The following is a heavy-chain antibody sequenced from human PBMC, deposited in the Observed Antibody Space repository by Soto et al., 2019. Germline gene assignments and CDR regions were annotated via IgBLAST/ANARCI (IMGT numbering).Heavy chain of an antibody. V-gene: IGHV3-30-3*01. D-gene: IGHD1-1*01. CDR2: ISYDGSNK. J-gene: IGHJ4*02. CDR3: AKEVERLFDY. Sequence: QVQLVESGGGVVQPGRSLRLSCAASGFTFSSYAMHWVRQAPGKGLEWVAVISYDGSNKYYADSVKGRFTISRDNSKNTLYLQMNSLRAEDTAVYCCAKEVERLFDYWGQGTLVTVSS. CDR1: GFTFSSYA.